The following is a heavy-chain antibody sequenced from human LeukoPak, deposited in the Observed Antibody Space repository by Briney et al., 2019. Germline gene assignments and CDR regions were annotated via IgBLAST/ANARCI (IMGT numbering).Heavy chain of an antibody. D-gene: IGHD5-24*01. J-gene: IGHJ4*02. CDR1: GFTFSGYS. CDR2: IRYDGRNK. CDR3: ARDPDGYNFFDS. V-gene: IGHV3-30*04. Sequence: GGSLRLSCAASGFTFSGYSMHWVRQAPGKVLQWVAVIRYDGRNKYYVDSVKGRFTISRDNSKNTLHLEMNSLRPEDTAMYYCARDPDGYNFFDSWGQGTLVTVSS.